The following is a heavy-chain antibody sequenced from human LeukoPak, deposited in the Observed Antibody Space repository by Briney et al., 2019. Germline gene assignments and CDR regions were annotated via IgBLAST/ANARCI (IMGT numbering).Heavy chain of an antibody. J-gene: IGHJ4*02. CDR1: GGSISSGSYY. CDR2: IYTSGST. V-gene: IGHV4-61*02. CDR3: ARFSYDSSGYYGSNY. D-gene: IGHD3-22*01. Sequence: SQTLSLTCTVSGGSISSGSYYWSWIRQPAGKGLEWIGRIYTSGSTNYNPSLKSRVTISVDTPKNQFSLKLSSVTAADTAVYYCARFSYDSSGYYGSNYWGQGTLVTVSS.